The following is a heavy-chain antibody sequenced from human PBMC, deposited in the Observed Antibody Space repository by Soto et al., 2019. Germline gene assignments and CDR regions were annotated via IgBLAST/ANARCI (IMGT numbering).Heavy chain of an antibody. D-gene: IGHD6-13*01. CDR2: ISHDGSDK. V-gene: IGHV3-30*18. Sequence: QVQLVESGGGVVRPGRSLRLTCAASGFTFRNYGMHWVRQAPGKGLEWVAVISHDGSDKYYADSMKGRFIISRDNSENTLFLNMNSLNPEDTAVYSCAKENQHLPHDYWGQGTLVTVSS. CDR1: GFTFRNYG. CDR3: AKENQHLPHDY. J-gene: IGHJ4*02.